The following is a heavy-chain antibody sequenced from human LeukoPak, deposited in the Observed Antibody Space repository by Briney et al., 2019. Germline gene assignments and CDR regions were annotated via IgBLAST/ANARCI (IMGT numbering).Heavy chain of an antibody. D-gene: IGHD4-17*01. J-gene: IGHJ6*02. CDR3: ARTRDDYVSGTYYYGMDV. Sequence: SETLSLTCTVSGGSISSYYWSWIRQPPGKGLEWIGSIYYSWSTYYNPSLKSRVTISVDTSKDQFSLKLSSVTAADTAVYYCARTRDDYVSGTYYYGMDVWGQGTTVTVSS. V-gene: IGHV4-59*05. CDR2: IYYSWST. CDR1: GGSISSYY.